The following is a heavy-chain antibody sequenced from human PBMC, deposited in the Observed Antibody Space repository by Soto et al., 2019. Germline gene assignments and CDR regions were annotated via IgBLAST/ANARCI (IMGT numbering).Heavy chain of an antibody. CDR1: GFTFSSHA. CDR3: ATRNYYDTSGYYYWYYFDF. J-gene: IGHJ4*02. CDR2: VDGSGGDT. Sequence: GGSLRLSCAASGFTFSSHAMGWLRQAPGTGPEWVAFVDGSGGDTYYAESVKGRFTISRDNSKNTLHLQMNSLGAEDTAVYYCATRNYYDTSGYYYWYYFDFWGQGTLVTVSS. V-gene: IGHV3-23*01. D-gene: IGHD3-22*01.